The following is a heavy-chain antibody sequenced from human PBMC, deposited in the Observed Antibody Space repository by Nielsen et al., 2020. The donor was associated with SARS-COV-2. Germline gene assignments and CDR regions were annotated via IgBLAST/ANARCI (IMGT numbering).Heavy chain of an antibody. D-gene: IGHD4-17*01. CDR1: GFTVNRNY. CDR3: VRDKDSTTENLRMDV. J-gene: IGHJ6*02. Sequence: GGSLRLSCAASGFTVNRNYMSWVRQAPGKGLEWVSLMYAGASTFYADSVKGRFTISRHNAENILDLHMSSLRAEDTAVYYCVRDKDSTTENLRMDVWGQGTTVTVSS. CDR2: MYAGAST. V-gene: IGHV3-53*01.